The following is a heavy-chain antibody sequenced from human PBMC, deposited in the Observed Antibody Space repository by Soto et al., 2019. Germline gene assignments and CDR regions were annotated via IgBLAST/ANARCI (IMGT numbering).Heavy chain of an antibody. Sequence: QVQLVQSGAEVKKPGSSVKVSCQASGDTFTSHTITWVRQAPGQGLEWVGRIIPLLGITNYAQKFQGRVTISADKSTSTAYMELSSLRSEDTALYYCARDQYCSSATCFGYMDVWGSGTSVTVSS. V-gene: IGHV1-69*08. J-gene: IGHJ6*03. D-gene: IGHD2-2*01. CDR3: ARDQYCSSATCFGYMDV. CDR1: GDTFTSHT. CDR2: IIPLLGIT.